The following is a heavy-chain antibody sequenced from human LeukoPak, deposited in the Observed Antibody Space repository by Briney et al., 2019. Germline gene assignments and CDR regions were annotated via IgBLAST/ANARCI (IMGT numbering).Heavy chain of an antibody. CDR2: IIPIFGTA. J-gene: IGHJ4*02. V-gene: IGHV1-69*13. Sequence: WASVTVSCKASGGTFSSYAISWVRQAPGQGLEWMGGIIPIFGTANYAQKFQGRVMITADESTSTAYMELSSLRSEDTAVYYCARDIRLSGYFDYWGQGTLVTVSS. CDR1: GGTFSSYA. D-gene: IGHD2-15*01. CDR3: ARDIRLSGYFDY.